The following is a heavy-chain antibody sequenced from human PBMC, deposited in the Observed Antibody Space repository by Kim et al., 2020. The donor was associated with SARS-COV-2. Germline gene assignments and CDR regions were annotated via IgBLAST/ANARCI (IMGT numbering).Heavy chain of an antibody. CDR1: GFTLSSFD. V-gene: IGHV3-23*01. CDR2: ITTNGGNT. CDR3: AKRPCAYGCAYDV. J-gene: IGHJ3*01. D-gene: IGHD3-10*01. Sequence: GGSLRLSCAASGFTLSSFDMSWVRQAPGKGLDWVSTITTNGGNTYYADSVKGRFTISRDGSNNKLYLQMNSLSLEDTAVYYCAKRPCAYGCAYDVWGQGTMVTVSS.